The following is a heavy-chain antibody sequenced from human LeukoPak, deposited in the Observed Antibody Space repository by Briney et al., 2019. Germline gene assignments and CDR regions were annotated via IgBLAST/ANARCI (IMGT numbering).Heavy chain of an antibody. V-gene: IGHV3-9*01. J-gene: IGHJ4*02. Sequence: QSGGSLRLSCEASGYTLNDYAMHGVRQAPGKGLEWVAGISRNSGNIVYADSVKGRFSISRDNGKNSLYLRIYSLRTERTPLYYGAKGHTGGLGESYLDIWGEGALVSVSS. CDR2: ISRNSGNI. CDR1: GYTLNDYA. CDR3: AKGHTGGLGESYLDI. D-gene: IGHD3-16*01.